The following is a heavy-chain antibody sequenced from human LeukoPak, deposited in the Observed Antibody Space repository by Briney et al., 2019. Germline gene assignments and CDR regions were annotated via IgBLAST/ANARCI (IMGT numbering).Heavy chain of an antibody. Sequence: PGGSLRLSCAASGFTFSSYGMHWVRQAPGKGLEWVAFIRYDGSNKYYADSVKGRFTISRDNSKNTLYLQMNSLRAEDTAVYYCARRGTIAVPVFWFDPWGQGTLVIVSS. J-gene: IGHJ5*02. CDR1: GFTFSSYG. CDR3: ARRGTIAVPVFWFDP. V-gene: IGHV3-30*02. D-gene: IGHD6-19*01. CDR2: IRYDGSNK.